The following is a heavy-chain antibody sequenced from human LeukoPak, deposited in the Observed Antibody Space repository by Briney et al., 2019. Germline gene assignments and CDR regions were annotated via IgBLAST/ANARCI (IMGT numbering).Heavy chain of an antibody. CDR2: IYYSGST. J-gene: IGHJ4*02. Sequence: PSETLSLTCTVSGGSISSYYWSWIRQPPGKGLEWIGYIYYSGSTNYNPSLKSRVTVSVDTSKNQFSLKLSSETAADTAVYFCAREGSQSASGTYPGNDWGQGTLVTVSS. CDR3: AREGSQSASGTYPGND. D-gene: IGHD1-26*01. CDR1: GGSISSYY. V-gene: IGHV4-59*01.